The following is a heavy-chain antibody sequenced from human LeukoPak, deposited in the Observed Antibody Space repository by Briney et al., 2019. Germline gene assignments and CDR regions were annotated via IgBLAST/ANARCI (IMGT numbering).Heavy chain of an antibody. J-gene: IGHJ6*02. CDR2: INHSGST. CDR1: GGSFSGYY. CDR3: ARDNWNYGSSMDV. Sequence: SETLSLTCAVYGGSFSGYYWSWIRQPPGKGLEWIGEINHSGSTNYNPSLKSRVTISVDTSKNQFSLKLSSVTAANTAVYYCARDNWNYGSSMDVWGQGTTVTVSS. V-gene: IGHV4-34*01. D-gene: IGHD1-7*01.